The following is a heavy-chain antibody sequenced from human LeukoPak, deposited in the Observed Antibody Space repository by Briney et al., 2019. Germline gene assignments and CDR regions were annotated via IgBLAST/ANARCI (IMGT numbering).Heavy chain of an antibody. V-gene: IGHV3-7*01. CDR2: IKQDGSEK. CDR1: GFTFSSYW. J-gene: IGHJ4*02. Sequence: GGPLRLPCAASGFTFSSYWMSWVRQAPGKGLEWVANIKQDGSEKYYVDSVKGRFTISRDNAKNSLYLQMNSLRAEDTAVYYCARDDSRSSFDYWGQGTLVTVSS. D-gene: IGHD6-6*01. CDR3: ARDDSRSSFDY.